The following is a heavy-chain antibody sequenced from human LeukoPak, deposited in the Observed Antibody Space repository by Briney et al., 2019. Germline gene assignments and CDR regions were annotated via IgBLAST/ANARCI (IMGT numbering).Heavy chain of an antibody. D-gene: IGHD3-22*01. J-gene: IGHJ6*03. CDR1: GFTFNSYA. Sequence: PGGSLRLSCAASGFTFNSYAMSWVRQAPVKGLEWVSAISGSGADTFYVDSVKGRFTISRDNAKNSLYLQMNSLRAEDTALYHCAREGTYYDSSGYPGVEVYYYYYMDVWGKGTTVTISS. V-gene: IGHV3-23*01. CDR2: ISGSGADT. CDR3: AREGTYYDSSGYPGVEVYYYYYMDV.